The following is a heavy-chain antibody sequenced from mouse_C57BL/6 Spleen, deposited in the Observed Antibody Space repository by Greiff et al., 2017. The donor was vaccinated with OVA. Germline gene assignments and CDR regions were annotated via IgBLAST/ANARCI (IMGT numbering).Heavy chain of an antibody. D-gene: IGHD1-3*01. CDR2: FYPGSGSI. CDR3: ARHGVAPFGY. J-gene: IGHJ2*01. Sequence: VMLVESGAELVKPGASVKLSCKASGYTFTEYTIHWVKQRSGQGLEWIGWFYPGSGSIKYNEKFKDKATLTADKSYSTGNMDLSRLTSEDSAVYFCARHGVAPFGYWGQGTTLTVSS. CDR1: GYTFTEYT. V-gene: IGHV1-62-2*01.